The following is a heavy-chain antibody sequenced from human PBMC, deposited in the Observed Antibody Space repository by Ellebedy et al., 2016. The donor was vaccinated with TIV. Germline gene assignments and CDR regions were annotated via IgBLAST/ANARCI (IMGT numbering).Heavy chain of an antibody. CDR1: GYSFTSYW. D-gene: IGHD3-16*02. J-gene: IGHJ4*02. Sequence: ASVKVSCKGSGYSFTSYWISWVRQMPGKGLEWMGRIDPSDSYTNYSPSFQGHVTISADKSISTAYLQWSSLKASDTAMYYCARQGYDLSSDYWGQGTLVTVSS. V-gene: IGHV5-10-1*01. CDR3: ARQGYDLSSDY. CDR2: IDPSDSYT.